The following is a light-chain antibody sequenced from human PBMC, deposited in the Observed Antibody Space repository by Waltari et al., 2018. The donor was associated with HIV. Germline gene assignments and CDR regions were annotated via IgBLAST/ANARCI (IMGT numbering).Light chain of an antibody. CDR3: AAWDDSLNAVV. CDR2: SNN. CDR1: RSTIGSNT. Sequence: QSVLTQPPSASGTPGQRVTISCSGSRSTIGSNTVNWYQQLPGTAPKLLIYSNNQRPSGVPDRFSGSKSGTSASLAISGLQSEDEGDYYCAAWDDSLNAVVFGGGTKLTVL. V-gene: IGLV1-44*01. J-gene: IGLJ2*01.